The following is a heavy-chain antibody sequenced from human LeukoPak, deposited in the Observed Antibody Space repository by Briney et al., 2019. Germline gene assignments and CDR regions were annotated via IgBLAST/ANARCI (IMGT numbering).Heavy chain of an antibody. Sequence: SETLSLTCTVSGGSISTSNYYWGWIRQPPGKGLEWIGSIYYSGSTYYNPSLKSRVTISVDTSKNQFSLKLSSVTAADTAVYYCASLAAGPPLDAFDIWGQGTMVTVSS. CDR3: ASLAAGPPLDAFDI. V-gene: IGHV4-39*07. CDR2: IYYSGST. D-gene: IGHD6-13*01. J-gene: IGHJ3*02. CDR1: GGSISTSNYY.